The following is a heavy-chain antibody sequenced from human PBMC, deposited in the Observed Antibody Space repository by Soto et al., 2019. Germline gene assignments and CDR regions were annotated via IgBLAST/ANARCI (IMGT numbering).Heavy chain of an antibody. V-gene: IGHV3-30-3*01. CDR2: ISYDGSNK. CDR3: ARGGGVLLWFGEFFDY. J-gene: IGHJ4*02. CDR1: GFTFSSYA. D-gene: IGHD3-10*01. Sequence: HPGGSLRLSCAASGFTFSSYALHWVRQAPGKGLEWVAVISYDGSNKYYADSVKGRFTISRDNSKNTLYLQMNSLRAEDTAVYYCARGGGVLLWFGEFFDYWGQGT.